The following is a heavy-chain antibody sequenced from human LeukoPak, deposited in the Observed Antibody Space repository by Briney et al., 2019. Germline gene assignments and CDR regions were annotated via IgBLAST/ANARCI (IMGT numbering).Heavy chain of an antibody. CDR2: INPNSGGT. D-gene: IGHD3-9*01. J-gene: IGHJ6*02. Sequence: EASVKVSFKASGYTFTGYYIHWVRQAPGQGLEWMGWINPNSGGTYYAQKFQGGVTVTRDTSISTAYMELSRLRSDDTAVCYCARWHYDILTGSHYGLDVWGQGTTVTVSS. CDR3: ARWHYDILTGSHYGLDV. CDR1: GYTFTGYY. V-gene: IGHV1-2*02.